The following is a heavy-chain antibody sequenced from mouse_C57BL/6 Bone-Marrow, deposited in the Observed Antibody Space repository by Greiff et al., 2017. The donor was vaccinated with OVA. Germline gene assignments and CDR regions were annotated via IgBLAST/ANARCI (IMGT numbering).Heavy chain of an antibody. CDR2: IYPRSGNT. Sequence: QVQLKESGAELARPGASVKLSCKASGYTFTSYGISWVKQRTGQGLEWIGEIYPRSGNTYYNEKFKGKATLTADKSSSTAYMELRSLTSEDSAVYFCARLYYGSFDYFDYWGQGTTLTVSS. D-gene: IGHD1-1*01. CDR1: GYTFTSYG. CDR3: ARLYYGSFDYFDY. J-gene: IGHJ2*01. V-gene: IGHV1-81*01.